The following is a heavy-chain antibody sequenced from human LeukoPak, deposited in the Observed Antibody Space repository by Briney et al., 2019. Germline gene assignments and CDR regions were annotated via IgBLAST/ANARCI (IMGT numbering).Heavy chain of an antibody. CDR3: ARDMGSGMNYYYYYYYMDV. V-gene: IGHV1-18*01. CDR1: GYTFTSYG. J-gene: IGHJ6*03. D-gene: IGHD3-10*01. CDR2: ISAYNGST. Sequence: GSVKVSCKASGYTFTSYGISWVRQAPGQGLEWMGWISAYNGSTNYAQKLQGRVTMTTDTSTSTAYMELRSLRSDDTAVYYCARDMGSGMNYYYYYYYMDVWGKGTTVTVSS.